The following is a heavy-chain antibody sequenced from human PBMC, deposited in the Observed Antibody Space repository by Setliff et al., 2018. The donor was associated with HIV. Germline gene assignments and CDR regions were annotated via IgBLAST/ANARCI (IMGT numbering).Heavy chain of an antibody. CDR2: MNPNNGNT. Sequence: GASVKVSCKASGYNFTDCDINWVRQATGQGLEWMGWMNPNNGNTGYAEKFQGRVTMTRDTSISTAYMELSSLRSDDTAVYYCARGTAPRPASVLEFLEWLFPNWFDPWGQGTLVTVSS. J-gene: IGHJ5*02. D-gene: IGHD3-3*02. V-gene: IGHV1-8*02. CDR3: ARGTAPRPASVLEFLEWLFPNWFDP. CDR1: GYNFTDCD.